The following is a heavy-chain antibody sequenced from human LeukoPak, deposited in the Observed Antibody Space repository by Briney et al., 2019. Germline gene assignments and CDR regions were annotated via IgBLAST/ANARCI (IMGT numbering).Heavy chain of an antibody. J-gene: IGHJ4*02. Sequence: SETLSLTCTVSGGSISSYYWSWIRQPPGKGLEWIGYIYYSGSTNYNPSLKGRVTISVDTSKNQFSLKLSSVTAADTAVYYCVSGGLAYYFDYWGQGTLVTVSS. CDR2: IYYSGST. D-gene: IGHD2-8*02. CDR1: GGSISSYY. CDR3: VSGGLAYYFDY. V-gene: IGHV4-59*01.